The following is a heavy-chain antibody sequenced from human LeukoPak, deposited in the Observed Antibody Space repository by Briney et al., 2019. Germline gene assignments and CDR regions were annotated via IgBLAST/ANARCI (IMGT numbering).Heavy chain of an antibody. CDR3: ARHGRMVIMSKFSTGIDQ. V-gene: IGHV4-59*08. CDR2: IYYTGMT. D-gene: IGHD2-8*01. CDR1: DGSISNYF. J-gene: IGHJ4*02. Sequence: PPETLSLTCTVPDGSISNYFWSWIRQPPGKGLEWIGYIYYTGMTNSNPSLKSRVTISMDTSKNQFSLNLRSVTAADTAIYYCARHGRMVIMSKFSTGIDQWGQGTLVTVSS.